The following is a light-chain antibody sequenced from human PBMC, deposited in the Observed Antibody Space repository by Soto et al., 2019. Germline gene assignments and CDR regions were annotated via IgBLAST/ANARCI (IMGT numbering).Light chain of an antibody. CDR3: CSYAGSISLYV. CDR2: QVS. J-gene: IGLJ1*01. V-gene: IGLV2-23*02. CDR1: SSEVGSYNL. Sequence: QSVLTQPASVSGSPGQSITISCTGASSEVGSYNLVSWYQQHPGKAPKLMIYQVSKRPSGVSNRFSGSKSGNTASLTISGLQAEDEADYSCCSYAGSISLYVFGTGTKVTVL.